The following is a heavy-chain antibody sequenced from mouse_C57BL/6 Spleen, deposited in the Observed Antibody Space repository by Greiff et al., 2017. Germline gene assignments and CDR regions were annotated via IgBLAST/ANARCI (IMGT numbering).Heavy chain of an antibody. J-gene: IGHJ3*01. Sequence: VQLQQSGAELMKPGASVKLSCKATGYTFTGYWIEWVKQRPGHGLEWIGEILPGSGSTNSNEKFKGKATFTADTSSITTYMQLSSLTTEDSAIYYCARRGYYSSSYLAYWGQGTLVTVSA. CDR2: ILPGSGST. V-gene: IGHV1-9*01. D-gene: IGHD1-1*01. CDR3: ARRGYYSSSYLAY. CDR1: GYTFTGYW.